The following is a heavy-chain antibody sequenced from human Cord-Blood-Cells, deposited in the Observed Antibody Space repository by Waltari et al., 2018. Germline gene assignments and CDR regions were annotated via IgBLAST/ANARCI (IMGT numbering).Heavy chain of an antibody. CDR2: ISSSSSTI. D-gene: IGHD6-13*01. J-gene: IGHJ4*02. CDR3: ARDLSAVIAAAGEFDY. CDR1: GFTFSSYS. V-gene: IGHV3-48*01. Sequence: EVQLVESGGGLVQPGGSRRLSCAASGFTFSSYSMNWVRQAPGKGLEWVSYISSSSSTIYYADSVKGRFTISRDNAKNSLYLQMNSLRAEDTAVYYCARDLSAVIAAAGEFDYWGQGTLVTVSS.